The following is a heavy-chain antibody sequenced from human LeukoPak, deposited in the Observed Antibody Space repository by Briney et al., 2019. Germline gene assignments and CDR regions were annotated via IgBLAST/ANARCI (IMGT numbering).Heavy chain of an antibody. CDR1: GFTFSSYS. D-gene: IGHD2-8*02. CDR2: IYSGGSA. CDR3: ANLPTGKY. J-gene: IGHJ4*02. Sequence: PGGSLRLSCAASGFTFSSYSMSWVRQAPGKGLEWVSVIYSGGSAYYADSLKGRLTISRDNSKNTLYLQMNSLTAEDTAVYYCANLPTGKYWGQGTLVTVSS. V-gene: IGHV3-53*01.